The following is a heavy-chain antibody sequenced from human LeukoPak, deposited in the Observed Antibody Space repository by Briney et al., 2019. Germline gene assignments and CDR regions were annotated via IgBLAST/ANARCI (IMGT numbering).Heavy chain of an antibody. D-gene: IGHD3-10*01. Sequence: SETLSLTCSVSGDSLSNFYWSWIRQPPGKGLEWIGYIDYSGSTSYNPSLKSRVTISIDTSKNQFSLKLSSVTAADTAVYYCAGGQTVYYLPFWGQGTMVTVSS. CDR3: AGGQTVYYLPF. CDR1: GDSLSNFY. V-gene: IGHV4-59*01. CDR2: IDYSGST. J-gene: IGHJ3*01.